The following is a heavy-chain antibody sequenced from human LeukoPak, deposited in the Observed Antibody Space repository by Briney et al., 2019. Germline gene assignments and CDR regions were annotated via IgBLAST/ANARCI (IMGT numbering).Heavy chain of an antibody. J-gene: IGHJ5*02. CDR3: ATAHPTPGILGGWFDP. Sequence: ASVKVSCKVSGYTLTGLSMHWVRQAPGKGLEWMGGFDPEDGETIYAQKFQGRVTMTEDTSTDTAYMEPSSLRSEDTAVYYCATAHPTPGILGGWFDPWGQGTLVTVSS. D-gene: IGHD3-16*01. CDR1: GYTLTGLS. CDR2: FDPEDGET. V-gene: IGHV1-24*01.